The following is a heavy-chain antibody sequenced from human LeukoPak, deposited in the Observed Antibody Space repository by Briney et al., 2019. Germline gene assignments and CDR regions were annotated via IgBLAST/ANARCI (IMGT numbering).Heavy chain of an antibody. D-gene: IGHD3-9*01. CDR1: GFTFSGYW. V-gene: IGHV3-7*03. CDR2: IKQDGSEK. J-gene: IGHJ4*02. CDR3: ARQLLRYFDWLPYFDY. Sequence: GGSLRLSCAASGFTFSGYWMSWVRQAPGKGLEWVANIKQDGSEKYYVDSVKGRFTISRDNAKNSLYLQMNSLRAEDTAVYYCARQLLRYFDWLPYFDYWGQGTLVTVSS.